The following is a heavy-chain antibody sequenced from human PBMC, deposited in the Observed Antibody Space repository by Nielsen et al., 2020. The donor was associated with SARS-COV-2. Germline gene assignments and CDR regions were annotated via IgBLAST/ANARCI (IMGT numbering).Heavy chain of an antibody. V-gene: IGHV1-2*06. CDR1: GYTFTDYY. CDR2: INPYSGGT. CDR3: ATELRVGMAINGAFDN. J-gene: IGHJ3*02. Sequence: ASVKVSCKASGYTFTDYYIHWVRQAPGQGLEWMGRINPYSGGTNYAQKFQGTVTMTRDASISTVYMELTRLRSDDTAVYYCATELRVGMAINGAFDNWGQGTMVTVSS. D-gene: IGHD2-21*01.